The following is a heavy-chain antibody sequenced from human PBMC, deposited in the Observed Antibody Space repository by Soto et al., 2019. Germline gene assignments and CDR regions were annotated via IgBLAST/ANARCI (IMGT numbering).Heavy chain of an antibody. V-gene: IGHV3-23*01. CDR2: ISGSGGST. J-gene: IGHJ6*02. CDR3: AKTVRRWELPYYCYGMDV. D-gene: IGHD1-26*01. Sequence: EVQLLESGGGLVQPGGSLRLSCAASGFTFSSYAMSWVRQAPGKGLEWVSAISGSGGSTYYADSVKGRFTISRDNSKNTLYLQMNSLRAEDTAVYYCAKTVRRWELPYYCYGMDVWGQGTTVTVSS. CDR1: GFTFSSYA.